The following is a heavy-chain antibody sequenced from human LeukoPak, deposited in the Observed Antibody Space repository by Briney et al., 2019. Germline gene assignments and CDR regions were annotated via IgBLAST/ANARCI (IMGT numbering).Heavy chain of an antibody. CDR1: GFTVSSNY. CDR2: IYSGGST. CDR3: ARIAAAGPFDY. V-gene: IGHV3-66*01. D-gene: IGHD6-13*01. Sequence: SGGSLRLSCAASGFTVSSNYMSWVRQAPGKGLEWVSVIYSGGSTYYADSVKGRFTISRDNSKNTLYLQMNSLRAEDTAVYYCARIAAAGPFDYWGQGTLVTVYS. J-gene: IGHJ4*02.